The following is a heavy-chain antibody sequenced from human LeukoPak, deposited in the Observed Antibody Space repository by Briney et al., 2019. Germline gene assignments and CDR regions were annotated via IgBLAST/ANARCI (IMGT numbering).Heavy chain of an antibody. CDR1: GFTFSSYA. V-gene: IGHV3-30-3*01. Sequence: PGGSLRLSCAASGFTFSSYAMHWVRQAPGKGLDWVAVISYDGSNKYYADSVKGRFTISRDNSKNTLYLQVNSLRAEDTDVYYCAREGWNYYDSSGWDAFDIWGQGTMVTVSS. D-gene: IGHD3-22*01. J-gene: IGHJ3*02. CDR2: ISYDGSNK. CDR3: AREGWNYYDSSGWDAFDI.